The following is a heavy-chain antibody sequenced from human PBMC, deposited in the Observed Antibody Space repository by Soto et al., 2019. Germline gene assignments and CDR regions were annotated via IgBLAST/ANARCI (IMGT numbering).Heavy chain of an antibody. CDR3: VRDGIGSY. J-gene: IGHJ4*02. D-gene: IGHD1-26*01. V-gene: IGHV3-72*01. CDR1: GFSLSDHY. CDR2: SKSKVCSYTT. Sequence: EVQLVESGGGLVQPGGSLRLSCAGSGFSLSDHYMDWVRQAPGKGLEWVGRSKSKVCSYTTEHAASVKGRFTVSRDDSKNSMYLQMNSLRIEDTAVYYCVRDGIGSYWGQGTLVTVSS.